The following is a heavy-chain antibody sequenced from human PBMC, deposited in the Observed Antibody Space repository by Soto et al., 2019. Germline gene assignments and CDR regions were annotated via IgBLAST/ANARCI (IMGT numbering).Heavy chain of an antibody. V-gene: IGHV3-30-3*01. Sequence: GGSLRLSCAASGFTFSSYAMHWVRQAPGKGLEWVAVISYDGSNKYYADSVKGRFTISRDNSKNTLYLQMNSLRAEDTAVYYCATAHVGLRFLEWSPDYWGQGTLVTVSS. CDR3: ATAHVGLRFLEWSPDY. CDR1: GFTFSSYA. D-gene: IGHD3-3*01. CDR2: ISYDGSNK. J-gene: IGHJ4*02.